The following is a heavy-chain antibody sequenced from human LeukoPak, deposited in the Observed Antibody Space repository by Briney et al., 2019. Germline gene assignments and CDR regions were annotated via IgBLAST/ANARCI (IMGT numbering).Heavy chain of an antibody. D-gene: IGHD2-2*01. V-gene: IGHV1-18*01. CDR3: ARDGTSTDDY. J-gene: IGHJ4*02. Sequence: GASVTVSCKASGYTFTNFGINWVRQAPGQGREWIAWISGNNDNPNYGQKFQGRFTVTTDSSTSTAYMELRNLRSDDTAVYYCARDGTSTDDYWGQGTLVTVPS. CDR1: GYTFTNFG. CDR2: ISGNNDNP.